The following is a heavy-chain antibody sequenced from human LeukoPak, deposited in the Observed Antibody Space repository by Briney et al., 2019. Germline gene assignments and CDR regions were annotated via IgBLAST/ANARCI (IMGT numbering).Heavy chain of an antibody. Sequence: PSETPSLTCAVSGVSFDGYYWSWVRQTPGKGLEWIGEINHSGYTNDSPSLKSRVTPSIDTSRKQFSLNLRSMTVADAGIYYCTRMTTGHDYWGQGTLVTVSS. D-gene: IGHD4-17*01. CDR2: INHSGYT. CDR3: TRMTTGHDY. CDR1: GVSFDGYY. J-gene: IGHJ4*02. V-gene: IGHV4-34*01.